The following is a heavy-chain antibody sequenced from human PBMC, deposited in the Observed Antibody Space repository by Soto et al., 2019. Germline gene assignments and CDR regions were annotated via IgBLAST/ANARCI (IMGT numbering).Heavy chain of an antibody. CDR2: IFWDDDT. Sequence: SGPALVNPTQSLTLTCTFAGFSLSTSGVAVGWIRQPPGKALEWLALIFWDDDTRYSPSLKTRLAITKDTSKNQVVLTMTNMDPVDTATYYCAHRLGEFGSRLALAFWAQGTLVTVSS. D-gene: IGHD6-19*01. CDR3: AHRLGEFGSRLALAF. V-gene: IGHV2-5*02. J-gene: IGHJ4*02. CDR1: GFSLSTSGVA.